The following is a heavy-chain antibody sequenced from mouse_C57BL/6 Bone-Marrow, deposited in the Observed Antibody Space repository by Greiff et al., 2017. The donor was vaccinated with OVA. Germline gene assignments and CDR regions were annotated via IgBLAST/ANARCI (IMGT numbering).Heavy chain of an antibody. V-gene: IGHV1-55*01. CDR3: ASRRDLDY. Sequence: QVQLQQPGAELVKPGASVKMSCKASGYTFTSYWITWVKQRPGQGLEWIGDIYPGSGSTNYNEKFKSQATLPVDQSSSTAYMQLSSMTSEDSAVYYCASRRDLDYWGRGTTLTVSS. CDR1: GYTFTSYW. CDR2: IYPGSGST. J-gene: IGHJ2*01.